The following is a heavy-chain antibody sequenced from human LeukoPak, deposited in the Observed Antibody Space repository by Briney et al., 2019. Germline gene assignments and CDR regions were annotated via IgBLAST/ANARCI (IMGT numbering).Heavy chain of an antibody. Sequence: SVKVSCKASGGTFSSYAISWVRQAPGQGLEWMGRIIPILGIANYAQKFQGRVTITADKSTSTAYMELSSLRSEDTAVYYCARGAAAPYYFDYWGQGTLVTVSS. CDR2: IIPILGIA. CDR1: GGTFSSYA. CDR3: ARGAAAPYYFDY. J-gene: IGHJ4*02. D-gene: IGHD6-13*01. V-gene: IGHV1-69*04.